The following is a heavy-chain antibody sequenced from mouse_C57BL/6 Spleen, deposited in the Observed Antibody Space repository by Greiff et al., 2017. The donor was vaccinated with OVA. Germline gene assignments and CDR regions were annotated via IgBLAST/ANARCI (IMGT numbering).Heavy chain of an antibody. CDR2: INPGSGGT. CDR3: ARGVASYWYFDV. Sequence: QVQLQQSGAELVRPGTSVKVSCKASGYAFTNYLIEWVKQRPGQGLEWIGVINPGSGGTNYNEKFKGKATLTADKSSSTAYMQLSSLTSEDSAVYFCARGVASYWYFDVWGTGTTVTVSS. V-gene: IGHV1-54*01. D-gene: IGHD1-1*02. J-gene: IGHJ1*03. CDR1: GYAFTNYL.